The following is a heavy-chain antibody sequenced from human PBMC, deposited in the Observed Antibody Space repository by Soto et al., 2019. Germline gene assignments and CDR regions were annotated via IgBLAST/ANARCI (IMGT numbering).Heavy chain of an antibody. J-gene: IGHJ5*02. V-gene: IGHV4-31*03. Sequence: SETLSLTCTVSGDSIGSGGYYWSWIRQHPGKGLEWIGYIYYSGSTYYNPSLKSRLTISIDTSKNQFSLKLSSVTAADTAVYYCARDPVVEAAAQGWLDPWGQGTLVTVSS. CDR1: GDSIGSGGYY. D-gene: IGHD2-15*01. CDR2: IYYSGST. CDR3: ARDPVVEAAAQGWLDP.